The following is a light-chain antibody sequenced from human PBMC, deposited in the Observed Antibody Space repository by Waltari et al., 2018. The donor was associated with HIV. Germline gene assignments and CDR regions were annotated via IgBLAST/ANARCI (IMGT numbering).Light chain of an antibody. CDR3: SSYTSSSTPYV. CDR1: SSDVGGYNY. V-gene: IGLV2-14*01. Sequence: QSALTQPASVSGSPGQSITISCTATSSDVGGYNYVSWYQQHPGKAPKLMIYEVSNRPSGVSNRFSGSKSGNTASLTISGLQAEDEADYYCSSYTSSSTPYVVGTGSKVTVL. J-gene: IGLJ1*01. CDR2: EVS.